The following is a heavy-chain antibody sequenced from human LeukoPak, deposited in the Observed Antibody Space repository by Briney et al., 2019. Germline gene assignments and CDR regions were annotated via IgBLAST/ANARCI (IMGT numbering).Heavy chain of an antibody. CDR3: ARAIAVAGPYYFDY. V-gene: IGHV3-21*01. D-gene: IGHD6-19*01. CDR2: IGSVTTYI. Sequence: GGSLRLSCAASGFTFSDYTMNWVRQAPGKGLEWVSSIGSVTTYIYYADSVKGRFTISRDNAKNSLSLQMSSLRAEDTAVYYCARAIAVAGPYYFDYWGQGALVTVSS. J-gene: IGHJ4*02. CDR1: GFTFSDYT.